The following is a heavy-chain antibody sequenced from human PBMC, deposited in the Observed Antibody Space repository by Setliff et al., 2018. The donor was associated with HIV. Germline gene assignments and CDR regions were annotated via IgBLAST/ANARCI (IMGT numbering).Heavy chain of an antibody. CDR3: ARRGYCSSTSCPTGAFDI. Sequence: GASVKVSCKASGYTFTSYAMHWVRQAPGQRLEWMGWINAGNGNTKYSQKFQGRVTITRDTSASTAYMELSSLRSENTAVYYCARRGYCSSTSCPTGAFDIWGQGTMVT. V-gene: IGHV1-3*01. CDR2: INAGNGNT. J-gene: IGHJ3*02. D-gene: IGHD2-2*01. CDR1: GYTFTSYA.